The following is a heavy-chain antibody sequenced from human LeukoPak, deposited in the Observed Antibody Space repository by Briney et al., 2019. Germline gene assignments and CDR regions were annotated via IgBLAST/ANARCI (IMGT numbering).Heavy chain of an antibody. Sequence: GGSLRLSCAASGFTFSSYGMHWVRQAPGKGLEWVAFIRYDGSNKYYADSVKGRFTISRDNSKNTLYLQMNSLRAEDTAVYYCATTYGDYGLPNFDYWGQGTLVTVSS. CDR3: ATTYGDYGLPNFDY. D-gene: IGHD4-17*01. CDR2: IRYDGSNK. J-gene: IGHJ4*02. CDR1: GFTFSSYG. V-gene: IGHV3-30*02.